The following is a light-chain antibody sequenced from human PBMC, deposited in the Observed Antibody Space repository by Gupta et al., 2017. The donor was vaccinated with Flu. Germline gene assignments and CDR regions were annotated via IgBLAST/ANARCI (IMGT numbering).Light chain of an antibody. V-gene: IGLV1-44*01. CDR3: QQWTAAPSGGV. Sequence: QSVLSHPPSASGTPGHRITLSCSGSSANIGSNTAHWYQQFPGTAPKVHHDKNTRRPSGAQDRFLCSKAGTYASRPLLGPKSGEGAYVDGQQWTAAPSGGVFGGGTKLTVL. CDR2: KNT. CDR1: SANIGSNT. J-gene: IGLJ3*02.